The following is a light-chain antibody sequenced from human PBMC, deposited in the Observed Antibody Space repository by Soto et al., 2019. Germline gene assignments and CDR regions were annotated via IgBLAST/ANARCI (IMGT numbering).Light chain of an antibody. V-gene: IGLV2-8*01. CDR3: SSYAGSNNLGV. Sequence: QSALTQPPSASGSPGQSVTISCPGTSSDVGGYNYVSWYQQHPGKAPKLMIYEVSKRPSGVPDRFSGSKSGNTASLTVSGLQADDEADYYCSSYAGSNNLGVFGTGTKVTVL. CDR1: SSDVGGYNY. CDR2: EVS. J-gene: IGLJ1*01.